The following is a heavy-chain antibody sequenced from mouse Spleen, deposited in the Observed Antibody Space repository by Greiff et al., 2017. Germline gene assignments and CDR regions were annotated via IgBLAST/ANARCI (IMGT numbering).Heavy chain of an antibody. CDR2: IDPETGGT. CDR1: GYTFTDYE. D-gene: IGHD2-3*01. Sequence: VQLQQSGAELVRPGASVTLSCKASGYTFTDYEMHWVKQTPVHGLEWIGAIDPETGGTAYNQKFKGKAILTADKSSSTAYMELRSLTSEDSAVYYGTRWDGYYPWFAYWGQGTLVTVSA. V-gene: IGHV1-15*01. J-gene: IGHJ3*01. CDR3: TRWDGYYPWFAY.